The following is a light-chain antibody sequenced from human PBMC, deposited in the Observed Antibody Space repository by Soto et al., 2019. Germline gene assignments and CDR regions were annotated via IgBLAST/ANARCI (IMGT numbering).Light chain of an antibody. J-gene: IGLJ2*01. V-gene: IGLV2-14*01. CDR3: SSYTSSSTLRV. Sequence: QSALTQPASVSGSPGQSITISCTGTSSDVGGYNYVSWYQQHPGQAPKLMIYDVSNRPSGVSNRFSGSKSVNTASLTISGLQAEDEADYYCSSYTSSSTLRVFGGGTKLTVL. CDR2: DVS. CDR1: SSDVGGYNY.